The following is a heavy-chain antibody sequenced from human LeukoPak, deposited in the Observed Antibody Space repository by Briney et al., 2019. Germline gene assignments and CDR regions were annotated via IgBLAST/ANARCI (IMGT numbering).Heavy chain of an antibody. Sequence: SEALSLTCAVYGGSFSGYYWSWIRQPPGKGLEWIGEINHSGSTNYNPSLKSRVTMSVDTSKNQFSLKLSSVTAADTAVYYCARDSFGYSNSGYYYGMDVWGQGTTVTVSS. V-gene: IGHV4-34*01. CDR2: INHSGST. CDR3: ARDSFGYSNSGYYYGMDV. CDR1: GGSFSGYY. D-gene: IGHD4-11*01. J-gene: IGHJ6*02.